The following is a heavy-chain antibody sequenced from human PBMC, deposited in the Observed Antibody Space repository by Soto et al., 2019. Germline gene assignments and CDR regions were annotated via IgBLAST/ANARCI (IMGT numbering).Heavy chain of an antibody. D-gene: IGHD2-2*01. CDR3: ARGVGYCSSTSCRPAGCYYYYCYGMDI. Sequence: PSQTLSLTCAISGDSVSINSAAWNWIRQSPSRGLEWLGRTYYRSKWYNDYAVSVKSRITINPDTSKNQFSLQLNSVTPEDTAVYYCARGVGYCSSTSCRPAGCYYYYCYGMDIRCQGTTVIVSS. V-gene: IGHV6-1*01. CDR1: GDSVSINSAA. J-gene: IGHJ6*02. CDR2: TYYRSKWYN.